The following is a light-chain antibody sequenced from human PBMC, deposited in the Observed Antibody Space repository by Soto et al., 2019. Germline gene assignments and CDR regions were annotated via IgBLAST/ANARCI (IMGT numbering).Light chain of an antibody. CDR2: GAS. Sequence: EIVMTQSPATLSVSPGERATLSCRASQCISSNLAWYQQKPGQAPRLLIYGASTRATGIPARFSGSGSGTEFTLIISSLQSEVSAVYYCQQYNRWMWTFGQGTKVDIK. CDR1: QCISSN. J-gene: IGKJ1*01. V-gene: IGKV3-15*01. CDR3: QQYNRWMWT.